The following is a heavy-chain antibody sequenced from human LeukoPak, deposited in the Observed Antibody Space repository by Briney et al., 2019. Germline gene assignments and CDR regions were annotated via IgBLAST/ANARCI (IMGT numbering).Heavy chain of an antibody. CDR2: INPNSGGT. D-gene: IGHD3-22*01. V-gene: IGHV1-2*02. J-gene: IGHJ5*02. CDR3: AREGSGDSSGYYYNWFDP. Sequence: GASVKVSCKASGFTFTGYYMHWVRQAPGQGLEWMGWINPNSGGTNYAQKFQGRVTMTRDTSTSTAYMELWSLRSDDTAVYYCAREGSGDSSGYYYNWFDPWGQGTLVTVSS. CDR1: GFTFTGYY.